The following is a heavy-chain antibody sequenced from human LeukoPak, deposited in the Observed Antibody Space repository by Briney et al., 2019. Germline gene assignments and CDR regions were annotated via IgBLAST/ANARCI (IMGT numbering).Heavy chain of an antibody. CDR1: GYTFTGFY. D-gene: IGHD4-23*01. Sequence: ASVKVSCMASGYTFTGFYMHWVRQAPGQGLEWMGWINPNSGGTNYAQKFQGRVTMTRDTSISTAYMELSRLRSDDTAVYYCARTTVVTRSFDYWGQGTLVTVSS. V-gene: IGHV1-2*02. CDR3: ARTTVVTRSFDY. CDR2: INPNSGGT. J-gene: IGHJ4*02.